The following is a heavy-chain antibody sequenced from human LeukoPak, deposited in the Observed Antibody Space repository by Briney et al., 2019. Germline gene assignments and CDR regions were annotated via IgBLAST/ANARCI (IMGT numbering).Heavy chain of an antibody. CDR1: GGSFSSGSYS. V-gene: IGHV4-61*01. CDR2: IYYSGST. CDR3: ARVGAVAVPFDY. J-gene: IGHJ4*02. Sequence: SETLSLTCTVSGGSFSSGSYSWSWIRQPPGKRLEWIAYIYYSGSTNYNPSLKSRVTISVDTSKNQFSLKVSSVTAADTAVYYCARVGAVAVPFDYWGQGTLVTVSS. D-gene: IGHD6-19*01.